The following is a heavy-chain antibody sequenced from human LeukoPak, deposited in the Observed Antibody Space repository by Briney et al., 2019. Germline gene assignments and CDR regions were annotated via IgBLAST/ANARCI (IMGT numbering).Heavy chain of an antibody. CDR1: GFTFDDYA. CDR3: AKEMYCSSTSCSHAGFDY. V-gene: IGHV3-9*01. Sequence: GGSLRLSCAASGFTFDDYAMHWVRQAPGKGLEWVSGISWNSGSIGYADSVKGRFTISRDNAKNSLYLQMNSLRAEDTALYYCAKEMYCSSTSCSHAGFDYWGQGTLVTVSS. D-gene: IGHD2-2*01. CDR2: ISWNSGSI. J-gene: IGHJ4*02.